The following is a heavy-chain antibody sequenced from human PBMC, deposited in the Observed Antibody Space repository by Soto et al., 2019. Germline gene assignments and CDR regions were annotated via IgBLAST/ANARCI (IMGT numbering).Heavy chain of an antibody. Sequence: SETLSLTCTVSGDSISSSYWNWIRQAPGKGLEWIGYIDDTGSTNYNPSLKSRVTLSVDPSNSQYSLKLSSVTAADTAVYYCARGRIPAADGSLYNWFDPWGQGTLVTVSS. CDR1: GDSISSSY. J-gene: IGHJ5*02. CDR2: IDDTGST. D-gene: IGHD3-16*02. V-gene: IGHV4-59*01. CDR3: ARGRIPAADGSLYNWFDP.